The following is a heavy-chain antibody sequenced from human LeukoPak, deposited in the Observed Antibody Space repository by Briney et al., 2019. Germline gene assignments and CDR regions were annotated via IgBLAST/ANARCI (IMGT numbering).Heavy chain of an antibody. CDR1: GFTFSSYG. Sequence: GGSLRLSCEASGFTFSSYGMHWVRQAPGKGLEWVSVIYSGGSTYYADSVKGRFTISRDNSKNTLYLQMNRLRAEDTAVYYCAREGAVAGNFDYWGQGTLVTVSS. D-gene: IGHD6-19*01. CDR3: AREGAVAGNFDY. J-gene: IGHJ4*02. V-gene: IGHV3-66*01. CDR2: IYSGGST.